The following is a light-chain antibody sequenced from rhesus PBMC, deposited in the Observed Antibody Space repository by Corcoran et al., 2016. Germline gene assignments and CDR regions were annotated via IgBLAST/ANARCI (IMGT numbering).Light chain of an antibody. CDR1: SSDIGGYNY. V-gene: IGLV2S7*01. J-gene: IGLJ2*01. Sequence: QSAPTQPPSVSGSPGQSVTISCTGTSSDIGGYNYVSWYQQHPGKAPKLMIYGVSNRPSGVSDRFSGSKSGNTASLTISGLQAEDVADYYCCSYTTSSTFLFGGGTRLTVL. CDR2: GVS. CDR3: CSYTTSSTFL.